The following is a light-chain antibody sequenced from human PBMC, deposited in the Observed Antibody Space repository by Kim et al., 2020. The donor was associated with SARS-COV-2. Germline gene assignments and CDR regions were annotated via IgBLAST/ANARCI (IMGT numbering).Light chain of an antibody. V-gene: IGKV3-20*01. CDR3: HQYSGSPYT. CDR1: QFLRSSY. J-gene: IGKJ2*01. CDR2: GIS. Sequence: LSPGERSTRFGRARQFLRSSYLAWYQQRPGQVPRVVIYGISSRATVIPDRFSGSGSGTDFTLTISRLEPEDFAVYYCHQYSGSPYTFGQGTKLEI.